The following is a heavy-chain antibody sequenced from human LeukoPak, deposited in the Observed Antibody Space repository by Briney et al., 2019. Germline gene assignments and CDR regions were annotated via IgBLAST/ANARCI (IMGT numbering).Heavy chain of an antibody. CDR3: AREEVSIFGVVTYYYYMDV. CDR1: GGSISSYY. CDR2: IYYSGST. V-gene: IGHV4-59*12. Sequence: SETLSLTCTVSGGSISSYYWSWIRQPPGKGLEWIGYIYYSGSTNYNPSLKSRVTISVDTSKNQFSLKLSSVTAADTAVYYCAREEVSIFGVVTYYYYMDVWGKGTTVTVSS. J-gene: IGHJ6*03. D-gene: IGHD3-3*01.